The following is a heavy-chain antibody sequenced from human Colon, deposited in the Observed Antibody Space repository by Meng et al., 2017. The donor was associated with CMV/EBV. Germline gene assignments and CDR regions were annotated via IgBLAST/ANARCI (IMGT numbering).Heavy chain of an antibody. J-gene: IGHJ5*02. Sequence: SETLSLTCTVSGGSISSYYWSWIRQPPGKGLEWIGYIYYSGSTNYHPSLKSRVTMSVDTSKNQFSLKLSSVTAADTAVYYCERVIAAAGEDWFDPWGQGTLVTVSS. D-gene: IGHD6-13*01. V-gene: IGHV4-59*01. CDR3: ERVIAAAGEDWFDP. CDR2: IYYSGST. CDR1: GGSISSYY.